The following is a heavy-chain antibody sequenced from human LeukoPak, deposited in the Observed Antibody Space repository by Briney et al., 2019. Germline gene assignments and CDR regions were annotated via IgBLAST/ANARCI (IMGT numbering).Heavy chain of an antibody. CDR3: ARWFGEPPNFDY. CDR1: GFTSSDYY. CDR2: ISSSGSTI. D-gene: IGHD3-10*01. V-gene: IGHV3-11*01. J-gene: IGHJ4*02. Sequence: GGSLRLSCAASGFTSSDYYMSWIRQAPGKGLEWVSYISSSGSTIYYADSVKGRFTISRDNAKNSLYLQMNSLRAEDTAMYYCARWFGEPPNFDYWGQGTLVTVSS.